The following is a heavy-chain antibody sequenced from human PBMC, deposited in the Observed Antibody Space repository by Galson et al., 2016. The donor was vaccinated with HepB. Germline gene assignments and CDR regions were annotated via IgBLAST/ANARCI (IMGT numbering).Heavy chain of an antibody. V-gene: IGHV3-23*01. Sequence: SLRLSCAASEFTFSIYAMSWVRQAPGKGLQWVSAITGRGDATYHADSVRGRFTISRDQSRNTLFLQMNSLRAEDTAIYYCVKDRGSGVGGVIINYDYWGQGILVTVSS. CDR2: ITGRGDAT. D-gene: IGHD3-10*01. J-gene: IGHJ4*02. CDR3: VKDRGSGVGGVIINYDY. CDR1: EFTFSIYA.